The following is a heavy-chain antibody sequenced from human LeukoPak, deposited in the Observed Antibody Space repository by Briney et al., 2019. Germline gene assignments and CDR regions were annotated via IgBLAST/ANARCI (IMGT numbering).Heavy chain of an antibody. J-gene: IGHJ4*02. Sequence: SVKVSCKASGGTFSSYAISWVRQAPGQGLEWMGRIIPILGIANYAQKFQGRVTITADKSTSTAYMELSSLRSEDTAVYYCARDPDLGVVPVGSRPLNDYWGQGTLVTVSS. D-gene: IGHD2-2*01. CDR3: ARDPDLGVVPVGSRPLNDY. CDR2: IIPILGIA. CDR1: GGTFSSYA. V-gene: IGHV1-69*04.